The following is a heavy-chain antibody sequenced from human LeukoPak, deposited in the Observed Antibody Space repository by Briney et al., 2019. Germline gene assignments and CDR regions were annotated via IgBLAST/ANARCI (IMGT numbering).Heavy chain of an antibody. Sequence: GGSLRLSCEVSGFTFSNYWMMWVRQAPGKGLEWVASIDEDGSETNYVDSVTGRFTVSRDHAKNSLFLQMNSLRAEDTAVYYCVRYGRRANDQPFDVWGQGAMVTVSS. CDR1: GFTFSNYW. CDR2: IDEDGSET. D-gene: IGHD1-1*01. J-gene: IGHJ3*01. CDR3: VRYGRRANDQPFDV. V-gene: IGHV3-7*01.